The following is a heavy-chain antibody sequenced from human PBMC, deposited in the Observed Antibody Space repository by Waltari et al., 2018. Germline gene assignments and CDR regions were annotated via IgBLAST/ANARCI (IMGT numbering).Heavy chain of an antibody. V-gene: IGHV3-30-3*01. J-gene: IGHJ3*01. D-gene: IGHD2-15*01. CDR3: ARDSHILTPEYGFDF. Sequence: QVQLVESGGGVVQPGRSLRLSCAASGFTFNHYPIHWVRQVPGKGLEGVAIISQDGASKYYADSVKGRFTISRDNSKTTLYLEMNSLRPEDKARYYWARDSHILTPEYGFDFWGQGTMVSVSS. CDR1: GFTFNHYP. CDR2: ISQDGASK.